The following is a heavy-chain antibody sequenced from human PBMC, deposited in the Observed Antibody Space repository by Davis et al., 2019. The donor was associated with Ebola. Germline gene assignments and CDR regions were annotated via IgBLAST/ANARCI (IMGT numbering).Heavy chain of an antibody. Sequence: GESPKTPRAAPGFTLSGSAMHRVRQASGKGLEWVGRIRSKANSYATAYAASVKGRFTISRDDSKNTAYLQLNSLRTEDTAVYYCTCTYGETDYWGQGTLVTVSS. CDR3: TCTYGETDY. CDR1: GFTLSGSA. J-gene: IGHJ4*02. V-gene: IGHV3-73*01. CDR2: IRSKANSYAT. D-gene: IGHD4-17*01.